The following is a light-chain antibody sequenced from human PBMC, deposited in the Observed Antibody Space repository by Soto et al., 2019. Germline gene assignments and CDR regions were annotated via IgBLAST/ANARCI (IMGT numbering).Light chain of an antibody. Sequence: EIVLTQSPGTLSLSPGQRGTLSCRASQSVSSNYLAWYQQKPGQAPRLLIHGASSRATAIPDRFSGSGSGTDFTLTISRLEPEDFAMYYCQQYGTSPQTFGQGTKVEIK. V-gene: IGKV3-20*01. CDR2: GAS. J-gene: IGKJ2*01. CDR3: QQYGTSPQT. CDR1: QSVSSNY.